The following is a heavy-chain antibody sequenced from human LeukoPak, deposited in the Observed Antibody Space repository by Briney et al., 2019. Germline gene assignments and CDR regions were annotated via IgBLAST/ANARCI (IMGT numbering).Heavy chain of an antibody. CDR3: AKDRYSGYDSLVA. D-gene: IGHD5-12*01. CDR2: ISGSGGST. CDR1: GFTFSSYA. Sequence: GGSLRLSCAASGFTFSSYAMNWVRQAPGKGLEWVSGISGSGGSTYYADSVKGRFTISRDNSKKTLYLQMSSLRAEDTAVYYCAKDRYSGYDSLVAWGQGTLVTVSS. J-gene: IGHJ5*02. V-gene: IGHV3-23*01.